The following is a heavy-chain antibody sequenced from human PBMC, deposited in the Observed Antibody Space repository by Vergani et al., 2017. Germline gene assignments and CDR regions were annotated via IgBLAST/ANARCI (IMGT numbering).Heavy chain of an antibody. CDR2: IYTSGST. CDR1: GGSISSGSYY. V-gene: IGHV4-61*02. CDR3: ARVRVIFGVVSIGGWFDP. D-gene: IGHD3-3*01. J-gene: IGHJ5*02. Sequence: QVQLQESGPGLVKPSQTLSLTCTVSGGSISSGSYYWSWIRQPAGKGLEWIGRIYTSGSTNYNPSLKRRVTISVDTSKNQFSLKLSSVTAADTAVYYCARVRVIFGVVSIGGWFDPWGQGSLVTVSS.